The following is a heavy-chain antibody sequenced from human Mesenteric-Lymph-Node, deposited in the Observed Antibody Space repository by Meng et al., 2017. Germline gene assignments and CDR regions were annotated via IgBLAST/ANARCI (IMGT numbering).Heavy chain of an antibody. V-gene: IGHV6-1*01. CDR3: ARDWGDVRGGFDF. Sequence: QVQRNQIGPGLVNPSPTLSLTCAISGDSVSSNRAASNWIRKSPSRGLEWLGRTYYRSKYYNDYALSVKSRITINPDTSKNQFSLQLNSVTPEDTAIYYCARDWGDVRGGFDFWGQGTLVTVSS. CDR1: GDSVSSNRAA. J-gene: IGHJ4*02. D-gene: IGHD3-10*02. CDR2: TYYRSKYYN.